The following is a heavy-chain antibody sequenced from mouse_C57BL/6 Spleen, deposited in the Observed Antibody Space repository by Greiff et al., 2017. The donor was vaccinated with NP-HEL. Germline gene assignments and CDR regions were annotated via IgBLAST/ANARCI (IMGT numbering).Heavy chain of an antibody. CDR1: GYTFTDYD. CDR2: IDPETGGT. J-gene: IGHJ2*01. V-gene: IGHV1-15*01. Sequence: VQLQQSGAELVRPGASVTLSCKASGYTFTDYDMHWVKQTPVPGLEWIGAIDPETGGTAYNPKFKGKAILTTDKSYSTAYMELRSMTSEDTAFYYCTSYGNFDYWGQGTTLTVSS. CDR3: TSYGNFDY. D-gene: IGHD2-1*01.